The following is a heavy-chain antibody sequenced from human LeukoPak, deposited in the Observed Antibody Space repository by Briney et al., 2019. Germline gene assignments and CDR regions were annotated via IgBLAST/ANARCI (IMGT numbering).Heavy chain of an antibody. CDR2: ISGSGGST. D-gene: IGHD6-19*01. Sequence: GGSLRLSCAASGFTFSSYGMSWVRQAPGKGLEWVSAISGSGGSTYYADSVKGRFTISRDNSKNTLYLQMNSLRAEDTAVYYCAREPARVSSGWYVGVGGDAFDIWGQGTMVTVSS. J-gene: IGHJ3*02. CDR1: GFTFSSYG. CDR3: AREPARVSSGWYVGVGGDAFDI. V-gene: IGHV3-23*01.